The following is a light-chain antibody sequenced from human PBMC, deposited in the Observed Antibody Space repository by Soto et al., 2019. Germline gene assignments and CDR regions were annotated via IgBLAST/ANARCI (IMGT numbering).Light chain of an antibody. Sequence: IVMTQTPATLSVSPGERATLACRASQSVSSNLAWYQQKPGQAPRLLIYGASTRAIGIPARFSGSGSATEFPPSISSLQSEDFKVYYCQQYNHWPRTFGPGKKVDIK. V-gene: IGKV3-15*01. CDR1: QSVSSN. J-gene: IGKJ3*01. CDR2: GAS. CDR3: QQYNHWPRT.